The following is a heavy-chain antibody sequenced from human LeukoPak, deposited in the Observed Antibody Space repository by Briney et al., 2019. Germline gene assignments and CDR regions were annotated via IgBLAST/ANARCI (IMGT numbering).Heavy chain of an antibody. CDR1: GYTFTGYY. V-gene: IGHV1-2*02. Sequence: GASVKVSCKASGYTFTGYYMHWVRQAPGQGLEWMGWINPNSGGTNYAQKFQGRVTMTRDTSISTAYMELSRLRSDDTAVYYCARDLEFVRQWLISARGFDYWGQGTLVTVSS. CDR3: ARDLEFVRQWLISARGFDY. CDR2: INPNSGGT. J-gene: IGHJ4*02. D-gene: IGHD6-19*01.